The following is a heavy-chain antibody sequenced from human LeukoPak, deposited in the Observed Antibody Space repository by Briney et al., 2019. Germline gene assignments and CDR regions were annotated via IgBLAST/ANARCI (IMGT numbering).Heavy chain of an antibody. CDR2: ISGSGGST. J-gene: IGHJ4*02. CDR3: ARVAIAVVGISDY. Sequence: GGSLRLSCAASGFTFSSYAMSWVRQAPGKGLEWVSAISGSGGSTYYADSVKGRFTISRDNAKNSLYLQMNSLRAEDTAVYYCARVAIAVVGISDYWGQGTLVTVSS. D-gene: IGHD6-19*01. V-gene: IGHV3-23*01. CDR1: GFTFSSYA.